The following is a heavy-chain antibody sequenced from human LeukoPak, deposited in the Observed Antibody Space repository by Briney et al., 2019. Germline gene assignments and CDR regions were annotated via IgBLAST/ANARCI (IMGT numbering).Heavy chain of an antibody. V-gene: IGHV4-38-2*02. CDR3: ARGEPGSVAFDI. CDR2: INHSGST. Sequence: SETLSLTCTVSGYSISSGCYWGWIRQPPGKGLEWIGEINHSGSTNYNPSLKSRVTISVDTSKNQFSLKLSSVTAADTAVYYCARGEPGSVAFDIWGQGTMVTVSS. D-gene: IGHD3-10*01. CDR1: GYSISSGCY. J-gene: IGHJ3*02.